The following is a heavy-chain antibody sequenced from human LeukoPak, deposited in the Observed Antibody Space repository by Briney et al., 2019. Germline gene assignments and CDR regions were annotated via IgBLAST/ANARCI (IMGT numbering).Heavy chain of an antibody. D-gene: IGHD3-16*02. CDR1: GFTFSGSA. CDR2: IRSKANSYAT. V-gene: IGHV3-73*01. J-gene: IGHJ4*02. CDR3: TRLGFGGVIASDS. Sequence: GGSLRLSCAASGFTFSGSAMHWVRQASGEGLEWVGRIRSKANSYATAYAASVKGRFSISRDDSKNTAYLQMNSLKTEDTAVYYCTRLGFGGVIASDSWGQGTLVTVSS.